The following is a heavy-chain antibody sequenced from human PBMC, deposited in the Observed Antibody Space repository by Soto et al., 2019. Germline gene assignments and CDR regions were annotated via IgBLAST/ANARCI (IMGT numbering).Heavy chain of an antibody. D-gene: IGHD4-17*01. V-gene: IGHV3-53*01. CDR1: GFTVSSNY. Sequence: EVQLVESGGGLIQPGGSLRLSCAASGFTVSSNYMSWVRQAPGKGLEWVSVIYSGGSTYYADSVKGRFTISRDNSKNTLYLQMNSLIAADTAVYYCARDLDGDGDFFGYYGMDVWGQGTTVTVS. J-gene: IGHJ6*02. CDR2: IYSGGST. CDR3: ARDLDGDGDFFGYYGMDV.